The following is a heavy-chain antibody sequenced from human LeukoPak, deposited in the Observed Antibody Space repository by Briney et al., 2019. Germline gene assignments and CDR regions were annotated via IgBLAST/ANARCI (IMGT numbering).Heavy chain of an antibody. D-gene: IGHD1-26*01. Sequence: GGSLRLSCAASGFTFSSYAMSWVRQAPGKGLKWVSGISASGGSTYYADSVKGRFTISRDNSKNTLYLQMNSLRAEDTAVYYCAKDGYSGSYYARAAQNDYWGQGTLVTVSS. CDR3: AKDGYSGSYYARAAQNDY. J-gene: IGHJ4*02. CDR2: ISASGGST. CDR1: GFTFSSYA. V-gene: IGHV3-23*01.